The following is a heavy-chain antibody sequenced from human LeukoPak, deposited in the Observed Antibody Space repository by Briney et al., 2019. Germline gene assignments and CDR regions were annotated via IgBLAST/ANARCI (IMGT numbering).Heavy chain of an antibody. D-gene: IGHD1-26*01. V-gene: IGHV1-2*02. CDR3: ARDLGRNWFDP. CDR1: GYTFTGYY. CDR2: INPNSGGT. J-gene: IGHJ5*02. Sequence: ASVKVSCKASGYTFTGYYMHWVRQAPGQGLEWMGWINPNSGGTSYAQKFQGRVTMTRDMSTSTVYMELSSLRSEDTAVYYCARDLGRNWFDPWGQGTLVTVSS.